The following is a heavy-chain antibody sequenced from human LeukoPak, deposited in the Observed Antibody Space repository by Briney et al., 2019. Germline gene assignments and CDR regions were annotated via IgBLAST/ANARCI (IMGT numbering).Heavy chain of an antibody. J-gene: IGHJ4*02. D-gene: IGHD6-13*01. CDR1: GFTFSSYS. V-gene: IGHV3-21*01. CDR3: ARGPGIAAAGYFDY. CDR2: ISSSSSYI. Sequence: GGSLRLSCAASGFTFSSYSMNWVRQAPGKGLEWVSSISSSSSYIYYADSVKGRFTISRDNAKNSLYLQMNSLRVEDTAVYYCARGPGIAAAGYFDYWGQGTLVTVSS.